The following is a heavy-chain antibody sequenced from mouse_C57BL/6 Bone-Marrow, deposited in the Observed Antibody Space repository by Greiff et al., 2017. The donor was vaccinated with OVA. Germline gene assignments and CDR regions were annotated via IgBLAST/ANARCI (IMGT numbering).Heavy chain of an antibody. CDR3: ARIGYGYDGAWFAY. Sequence: QVTLKESGPGILQPSQTLSLTCSFSGFSLSTFGMGVGWLRQPSGTGLEWLAHIWWDDDKYYNPALKSRLTISKDTSKNQVFLKIANVDTADTATYYCARIGYGYDGAWFAYWGQGTLVTVSA. J-gene: IGHJ3*01. CDR2: IWWDDDK. D-gene: IGHD2-2*01. V-gene: IGHV8-8*01. CDR1: GFSLSTFGMG.